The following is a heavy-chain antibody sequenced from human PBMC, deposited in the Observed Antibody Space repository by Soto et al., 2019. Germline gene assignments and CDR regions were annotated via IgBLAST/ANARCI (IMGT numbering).Heavy chain of an antibody. V-gene: IGHV1-3*01. CDR1: GYDFNSYR. J-gene: IGHJ4*02. Sequence: QVRLEQSRAEVKEPGASVKISCKAYGYDFNSYRIHWLRQAPGQRPEYMGRINGGIGNTKFSQKFQDRLTISRDTSASAMYMELSSLTSDDTGVYYCARSSVTIDGLDFWGQGTLVIVSS. CDR3: ARSSVTIDGLDF. CDR2: INGGIGNT. D-gene: IGHD4-17*01.